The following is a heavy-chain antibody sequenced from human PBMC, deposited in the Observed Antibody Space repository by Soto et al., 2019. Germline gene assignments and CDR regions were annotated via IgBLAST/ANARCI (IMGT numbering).Heavy chain of an antibody. V-gene: IGHV1-2*02. Sequence: ASVKVSCKASGYIFTGYYIHWVRQAPGQGLEWMGWINPNTGGTKYAQKFQGRITMTRYTSISTAYMELSRLRSDDTAVYYCARIRTYSDSWVNGCFDPWGQGTLVTV. CDR1: GYIFTGYY. CDR2: INPNTGGT. CDR3: ARIRTYSDSWVNGCFDP. D-gene: IGHD1-26*01. J-gene: IGHJ5*02.